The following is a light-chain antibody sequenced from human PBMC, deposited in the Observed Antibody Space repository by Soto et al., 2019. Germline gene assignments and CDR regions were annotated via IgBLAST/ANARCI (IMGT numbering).Light chain of an antibody. V-gene: IGKV1-27*01. J-gene: IGKJ2*01. CDR2: AAS. Sequence: DIQMTQSPSSLSASVGDRVTITCRASQGISNYLAWYQQKPGKVPKLPLYAASTLQSGVPSRFNGSGSGTDFTLTICSLQPEGVATYYCLMYNSALRPLGQGTKLEIK. CDR1: QGISNY. CDR3: LMYNSALRP.